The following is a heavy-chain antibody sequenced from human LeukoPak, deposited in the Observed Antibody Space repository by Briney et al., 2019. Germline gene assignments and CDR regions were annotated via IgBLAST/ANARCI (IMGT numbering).Heavy chain of an antibody. Sequence: GGSLKLSCAASRFIFSNYYMSWIRQAPGKGLEWIATIDAHGGTNYYADSAQDRFTISRDNAKNSLYLQMNSLRAEDTAVYYCARDQGYYYMDVWGKGTTVTVSS. CDR3: ARDQGYYYMDV. CDR1: RFIFSNYY. CDR2: IDAHGGTN. V-gene: IGHV3-11*04. J-gene: IGHJ6*03.